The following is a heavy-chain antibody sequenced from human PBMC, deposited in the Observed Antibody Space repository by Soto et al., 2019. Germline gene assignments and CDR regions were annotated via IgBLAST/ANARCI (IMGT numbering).Heavy chain of an antibody. J-gene: IGHJ6*02. V-gene: IGHV1-69*12. CDR2: IIPIFGTL. D-gene: IGHD1-1*01. Sequence: QVQLVQSGAEVKKPGSSVKVSCKASGGTFSSHAISWVRQAPGQGLEWMGGIIPIFGTLNYAQKFQDRVTITADESTSTAYMELSSLRSEDTAVYYCAITARYSSYYYYGMDVWGQGTTVTVSS. CDR3: AITARYSSYYYYGMDV. CDR1: GGTFSSHA.